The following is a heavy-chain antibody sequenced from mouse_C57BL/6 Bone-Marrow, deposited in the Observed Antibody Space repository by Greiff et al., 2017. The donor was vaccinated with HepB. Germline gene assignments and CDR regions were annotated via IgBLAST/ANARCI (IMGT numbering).Heavy chain of an antibody. D-gene: IGHD1-1*01. Sequence: EVKVEESGGGLVQPGGSMTLSCAASGFTFSDAWMDWVRQSPEKGLEWVAEIRNKANNHATYYAESVKGRFTISRDDSKSSVYLQMNSLRAEDTGIYYCTRRTTVVARYFDYWGQGTTLTVSS. CDR3: TRRTTVVARYFDY. CDR2: IRNKANNHAT. CDR1: GFTFSDAW. V-gene: IGHV6-6*01. J-gene: IGHJ2*01.